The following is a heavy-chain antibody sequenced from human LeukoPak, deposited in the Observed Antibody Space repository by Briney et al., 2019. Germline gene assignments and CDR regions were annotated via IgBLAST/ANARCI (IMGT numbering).Heavy chain of an antibody. V-gene: IGHV1-69*13. Sequence: SVKVSCKASGGTFSSYAISWVRQAPGQGLEWMGGIIPIFGTANYAQKFQGRVTITADESTSTAYMELSSLRSEDTAVYYCARRNQGIAAAGTYAFDIWGQGTMVTVSS. CDR3: ARRNQGIAAAGTYAFDI. CDR2: IIPIFGTA. J-gene: IGHJ3*02. CDR1: GGTFSSYA. D-gene: IGHD6-13*01.